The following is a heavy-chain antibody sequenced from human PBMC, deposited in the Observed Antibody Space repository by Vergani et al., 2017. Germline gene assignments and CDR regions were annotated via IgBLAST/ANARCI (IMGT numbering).Heavy chain of an antibody. D-gene: IGHD6-13*01. CDR2: IYYSGST. CDR1: GYSISSGYY. V-gene: IGHV4-38-2*02. Sequence: QVQLQESGPGLVKPSETLSLTCTVSGYSISSGYYWGWIRQPPGKGLEWIGSIYYSGSTYYNPSLKSRVTISVDKSKNQFSLKLSSVTAADTAVYYCAGPGIAAAGTRAYYYYGMDVWGQGTTVTVSS. J-gene: IGHJ6*02. CDR3: AGPGIAAAGTRAYYYYGMDV.